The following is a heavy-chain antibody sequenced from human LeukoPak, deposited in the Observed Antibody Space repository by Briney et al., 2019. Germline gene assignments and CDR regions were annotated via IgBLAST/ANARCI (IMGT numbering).Heavy chain of an antibody. CDR2: TSNDESIK. CDR1: GFTFNSYT. J-gene: IGHJ4*02. Sequence: AGGSLRLSCAASGFTFNSYTMFWVRQAPGKGLEWVAVTSNDESIKYYADSVKGRITISRDNSRDTLFLEMSSLRVEDTAVYYCARDPILGPPDYFDYWGRGTLVTVSS. CDR3: ARDPILGPPDYFDY. D-gene: IGHD1-14*01. V-gene: IGHV3-30-3*01.